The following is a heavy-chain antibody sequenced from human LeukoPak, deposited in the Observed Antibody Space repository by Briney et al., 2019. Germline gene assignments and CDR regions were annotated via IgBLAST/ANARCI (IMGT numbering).Heavy chain of an antibody. CDR1: GFTFSSYG. CDR3: AREGVPAAPDY. CDR2: ISYDGSNK. D-gene: IGHD2-2*01. V-gene: IGHV3-30*03. Sequence: PGGSLRLSCAASGFTFSSYGMHWVRQAPGKGLEWVAVISYDGSNKYYADSVKGRFTISRDNSKNTLYLQMNSLRAEDTAVYYCAREGVPAAPDYWGQGTLVTVSS. J-gene: IGHJ4*02.